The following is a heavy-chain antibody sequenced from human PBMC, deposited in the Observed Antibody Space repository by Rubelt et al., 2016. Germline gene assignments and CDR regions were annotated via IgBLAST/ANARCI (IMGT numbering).Heavy chain of an antibody. D-gene: IGHD7-27*01. V-gene: IGHV3-66*01. CDR1: GFTVSSNY. CDR3: ARNWGFDY. Sequence: EVQLVESGGGLVQPGGSLRLSCAASGFTVSSNYMSWVRQAPGKGLEWVSGIYTGGSTYYADSVKGRFTISRGNSKNTLYLQMNSLRAEDTAVYYCARNWGFDYWGQGTLVTVSS. CDR2: IYTGGST. J-gene: IGHJ4*02.